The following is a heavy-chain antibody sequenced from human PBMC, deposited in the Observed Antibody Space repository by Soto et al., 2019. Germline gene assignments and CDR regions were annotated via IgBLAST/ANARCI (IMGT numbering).Heavy chain of an antibody. Sequence: GGSLSLSCAASGFTFSSYGMHWVRQAPGKGLEWVAVIWYDGSNKYYADSVKGRFTISRDNSKNTLYLQMNSLRAEDTAVYYCARAGGAYGDYGDRLAYGMDVWGQGTTVTVSS. V-gene: IGHV3-33*01. J-gene: IGHJ6*02. CDR1: GFTFSSYG. D-gene: IGHD4-17*01. CDR3: ARAGGAYGDYGDRLAYGMDV. CDR2: IWYDGSNK.